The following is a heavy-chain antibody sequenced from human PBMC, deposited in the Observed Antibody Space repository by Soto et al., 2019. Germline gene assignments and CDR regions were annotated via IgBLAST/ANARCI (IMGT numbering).Heavy chain of an antibody. J-gene: IGHJ6*02. D-gene: IGHD4-4*01. Sequence: PGGSLRLSCAASGFTFSNYAMSWVRQAPGKGLEWVSAIRGSGSVTYYADSVKGRFTISRDNSKNTLYLQMNSLRAEDTAVYYYARDMEVTTPYYGLDVWGQGTTVTVSS. CDR3: ARDMEVTTPYYGLDV. V-gene: IGHV3-23*01. CDR1: GFTFSNYA. CDR2: IRGSGSVT.